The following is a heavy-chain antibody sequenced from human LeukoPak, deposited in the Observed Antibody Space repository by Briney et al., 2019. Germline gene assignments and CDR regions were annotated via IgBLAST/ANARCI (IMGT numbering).Heavy chain of an antibody. CDR3: AGAGSETQWRAFDF. CDR2: IGTAGDT. CDR1: GFTFSRYD. D-gene: IGHD6-19*01. V-gene: IGHV3-13*01. Sequence: GGSLRLSCAASGFTFSRYDMHWVRQPTGKGLEWVSGIGTAGDTYYAGSVKGRFTISRENAKNSLYLQMNSLTAGDTAVYYCAGAGSETQWRAFDFWGQGALVTVFS. J-gene: IGHJ4*02.